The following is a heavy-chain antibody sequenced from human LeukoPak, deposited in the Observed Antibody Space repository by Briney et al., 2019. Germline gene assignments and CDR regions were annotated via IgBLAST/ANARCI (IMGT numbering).Heavy chain of an antibody. CDR1: GYTLTELS. J-gene: IGHJ5*01. V-gene: IGHV1-24*01. CDR2: FDPEYGEP. Sequence: GASVKVSCKVSGYTLTELSMHWVRPAPGKRGQWRGGFDPEYGEPIYAQKFQGRVTMPEHTSTDTADMELSSLRSDDAAVYYCARDPGWEMPDGWLDSWGQGTLVTVSS. CDR3: ARDPGWEMPDGWLDS. D-gene: IGHD1-26*01.